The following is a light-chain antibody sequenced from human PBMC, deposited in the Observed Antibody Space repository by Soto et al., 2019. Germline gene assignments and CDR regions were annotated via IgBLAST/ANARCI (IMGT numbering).Light chain of an antibody. V-gene: IGLV1-40*01. CDR1: SSNIGAGYD. CDR2: GNS. CDR3: QSYDSSLSHVV. Sequence: QSVLTQPPSVPGAPGQRVTISCTGSSSNIGAGYDVHWYQQLPGTAPKLLIYGNSNRPSGVPDRFAGSKSGTSDSLAITGLQAEDEADYYCQSYDSSLSHVVFGGGTKVNVL. J-gene: IGLJ2*01.